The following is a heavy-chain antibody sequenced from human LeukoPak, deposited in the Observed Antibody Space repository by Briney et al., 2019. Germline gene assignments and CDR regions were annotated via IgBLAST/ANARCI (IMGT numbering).Heavy chain of an antibody. J-gene: IGHJ6*03. D-gene: IGHD2-8*01. CDR3: ASNPPRGYCTNGVCRTKEPTLYYYYMDV. Sequence: SVKVSCKASGGTFSSYAISWVRQAPGQGLEWMGRIIPIFGTANCAQKFQGRVTITTDESTSTAYMELSSLRSEDTAVYYCASNPPRGYCTNGVCRTKEPTLYYYYMDVWGKGTTVTVSS. CDR2: IIPIFGTA. V-gene: IGHV1-69*05. CDR1: GGTFSSYA.